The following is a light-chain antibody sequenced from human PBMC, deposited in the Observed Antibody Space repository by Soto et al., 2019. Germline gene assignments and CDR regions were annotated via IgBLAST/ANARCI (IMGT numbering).Light chain of an antibody. CDR1: QSLLHTNGYNF. CDR3: MQGLQSPWT. CDR2: LGS. V-gene: IGKV2-28*01. Sequence: DIVMTQSPLSLPVTPGEPASISCRSSQSLLHTNGYNFFVWYLQKPGQSPQFLIHLGSNRPSGVPDRFSGSGSGTDFTLKISSVEAEDVGVYYCMQGLQSPWTFGQGTKVEIK. J-gene: IGKJ1*01.